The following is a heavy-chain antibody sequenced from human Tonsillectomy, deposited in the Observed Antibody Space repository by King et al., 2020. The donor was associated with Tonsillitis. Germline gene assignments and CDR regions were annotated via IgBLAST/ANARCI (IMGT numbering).Heavy chain of an antibody. Sequence: VQLVESGGGLVKPGGSLRLSCAASGFTFSNAWMSWVRQAPGKGLEWVGRIKSKTDGGTTDYAAPVKGRFTISRDDSKKTLYLQMNSLKTEDTAVYYCTATSITMVRGVINQIDYWGQGTLVTVSS. CDR3: TATSITMVRGVINQIDY. J-gene: IGHJ4*02. CDR2: IKSKTDGGTT. V-gene: IGHV3-15*01. CDR1: GFTFSNAW. D-gene: IGHD3-10*01.